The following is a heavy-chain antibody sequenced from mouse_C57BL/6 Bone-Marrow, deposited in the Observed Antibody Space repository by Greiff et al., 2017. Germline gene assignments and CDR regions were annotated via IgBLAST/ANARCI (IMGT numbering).Heavy chain of an antibody. CDR3: ARSPLRRRYFDV. J-gene: IGHJ1*03. D-gene: IGHD2-4*01. CDR1: GFTFTDYY. Sequence: EVKLMESGGGLVQPGGSLSLSCAASGFTFTDYYMSWVRQPPGKALEWLGFIRNKANGYTTEYSASVKGRFTISRDNSQSILYLQMNALRAEDRATYYCARSPLRRRYFDVWGTGTTVTVSS. CDR2: IRNKANGYTT. V-gene: IGHV7-3*01.